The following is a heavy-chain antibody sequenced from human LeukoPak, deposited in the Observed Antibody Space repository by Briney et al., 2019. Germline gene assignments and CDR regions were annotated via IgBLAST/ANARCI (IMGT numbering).Heavy chain of an antibody. J-gene: IGHJ4*02. D-gene: IGHD2-15*01. CDR1: GFTFDDYA. Sequence: GGSLRLSCAASGFTFDDYAMHWVRQAPGMGLEWVSGISWNSGSIGYAGSVKGRFTIARDNAKSSLYLQMNSLRPEDTALYYCAKGRWLSESPLDYWGQGTLVTVSS. CDR3: AKGRWLSESPLDY. V-gene: IGHV3-9*01. CDR2: ISWNSGSI.